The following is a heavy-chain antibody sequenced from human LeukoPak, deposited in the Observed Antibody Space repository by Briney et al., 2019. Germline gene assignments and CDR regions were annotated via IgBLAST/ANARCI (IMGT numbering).Heavy chain of an antibody. D-gene: IGHD6-13*01. CDR1: GFTFNDYY. CDR2: ISSSGGSI. J-gene: IGHJ4*02. V-gene: IGHV3-11*04. CDR3: ARGRTYSSSWPFDY. Sequence: GGSLRLSCAASGFTFNDYYMSWIRQAPGKGLEWASYISSSGGSINYADSVKGRFTISRDNAKNSLYLQMNSLRAEDTAVYYCARGRTYSSSWPFDYWGQGTLVTVSS.